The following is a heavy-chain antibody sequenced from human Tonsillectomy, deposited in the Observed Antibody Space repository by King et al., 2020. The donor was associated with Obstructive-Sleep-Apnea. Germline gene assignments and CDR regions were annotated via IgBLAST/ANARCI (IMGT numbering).Heavy chain of an antibody. J-gene: IGHJ4*02. D-gene: IGHD3-10*01. Sequence: QVQLVESGGGVVQPGRSLRLSCAASVFTFSSYGMHWVRQAPGKGLEGVAVISYDGGNKYYADSVKGRFTISRENSKNTLYLQMNSLRAEDTAVYYCANEHFSGSGSYTTWGQGTLVTVSS. CDR1: VFTFSSYG. V-gene: IGHV3-30*18. CDR2: ISYDGGNK. CDR3: ANEHFSGSGSYTT.